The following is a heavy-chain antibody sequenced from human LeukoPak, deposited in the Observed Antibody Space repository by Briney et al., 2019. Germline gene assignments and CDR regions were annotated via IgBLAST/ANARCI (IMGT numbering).Heavy chain of an antibody. D-gene: IGHD2-15*01. CDR1: GYSINNYW. Sequence: GESLKISCKGSGYSINNYWIGWVRQMPGKGLEWMGIIYPADSDIRYSPSFQGQVTISADKSISTVYLQWSSLKASDTAMYYCARQEYCSGGSWYTWFDPWGQGTLVTVSS. V-gene: IGHV5-51*01. J-gene: IGHJ5*02. CDR2: IYPADSDI. CDR3: ARQEYCSGGSWYTWFDP.